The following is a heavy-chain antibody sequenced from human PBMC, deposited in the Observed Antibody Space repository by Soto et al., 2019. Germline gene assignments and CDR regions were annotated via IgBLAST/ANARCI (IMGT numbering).Heavy chain of an antibody. CDR2: IWYDGSKK. Sequence: GGSLRLSCAASGFTFSSFGMHWVRQAPGKGLEWVSLIWYDGSKKSYGDSVKGRFTISRDNSRNTVYLQMNSLRADDTAVYYCARDASYYSLWIGYYPPRNGMDVWGQGTTVTVSS. J-gene: IGHJ6*02. CDR1: GFTFSSFG. D-gene: IGHD3-3*01. CDR3: ARDASYYSLWIGYYPPRNGMDV. V-gene: IGHV3-33*01.